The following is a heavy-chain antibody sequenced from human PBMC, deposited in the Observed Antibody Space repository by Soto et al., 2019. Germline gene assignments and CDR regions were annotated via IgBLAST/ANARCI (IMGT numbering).Heavy chain of an antibody. Sequence: GESLKISCKGSGYSFSTYWIAWVRQMTGKGLEWMGIIYPGDSDTIYSPSFQGQVTISADKSISTTYLQWSSLRASDTAMYYCARGSGSSNWYRNWFDPWGLGTLVTVSS. D-gene: IGHD6-13*01. J-gene: IGHJ5*02. CDR1: GYSFSTYW. CDR2: IYPGDSDT. V-gene: IGHV5-51*01. CDR3: ARGSGSSNWYRNWFDP.